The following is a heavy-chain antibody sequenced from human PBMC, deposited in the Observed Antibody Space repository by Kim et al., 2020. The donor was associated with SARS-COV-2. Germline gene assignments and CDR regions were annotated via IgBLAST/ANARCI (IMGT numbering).Heavy chain of an antibody. V-gene: IGHV4-31*03. CDR2: IYYSGST. J-gene: IGHJ5*02. CDR3: ASGYWGYLGDP. Sequence: SETLSLTCTVSGGSISSGGYYWSWIRQHPGKGLEWIGYIYYSGSTYYNPSLKSRVTISVDTSKNPFSLKLSSVTAADTAVYYCASGYWGYLGDPWGQGTLRTVSS. D-gene: IGHD3-22*01. CDR1: GGSISSGGYY.